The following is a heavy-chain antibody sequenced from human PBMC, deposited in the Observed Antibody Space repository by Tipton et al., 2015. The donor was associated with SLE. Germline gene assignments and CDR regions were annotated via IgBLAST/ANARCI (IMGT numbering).Heavy chain of an antibody. CDR3: ARQNIVATRGAFDI. J-gene: IGHJ3*02. CDR2: IYYSGSS. D-gene: IGHD5-12*01. V-gene: IGHV4-39*01. Sequence: TLSLTCTVSGGSISSTTYYWGWIRQPPGKGLEWIGIIYYSGSSYCNPSLKSRVTMSVDTSKNQFSLRLSSVTAADTAVYYCARQNIVATRGAFDIWGQGTMVTVSS. CDR1: GGSISSTTYY.